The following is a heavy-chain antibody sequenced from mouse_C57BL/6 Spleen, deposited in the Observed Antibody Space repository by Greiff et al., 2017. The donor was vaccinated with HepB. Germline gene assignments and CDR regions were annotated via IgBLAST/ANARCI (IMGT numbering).Heavy chain of an antibody. CDR1: GFTFSSYA. V-gene: IGHV5-4*01. J-gene: IGHJ2*01. CDR2: ISDGGSYT. CDR3: ARETEHY. Sequence: DVQLVESGGGLVKPGGSLKLSCAASGFTFSSYAMSWVRQTPEKRLEWVATISDGGSYTYYPDNVKGRFTISRDNAKNNLYLQMSHLKSEDTAMYYCARETEHYWGQGTTLTVSS.